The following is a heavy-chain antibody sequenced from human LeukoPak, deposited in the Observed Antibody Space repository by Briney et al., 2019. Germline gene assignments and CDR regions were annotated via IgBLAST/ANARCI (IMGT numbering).Heavy chain of an antibody. J-gene: IGHJ3*02. V-gene: IGHV4-31*03. CDR1: GGSISSGIYY. CDR2: IYHTGCP. CDR3: ARGGHFDLLEYAFDI. D-gene: IGHD3-9*01. Sequence: SETLSLTCTVSGGSISSGIYYWSWIRHHPEKGLEWIGYIYHTGCPYQNPPLKSRATLSVDTSQNQFSLRLNSVTAADTAVYYCARGGHFDLLEYAFDIWGQGTMVTVSS.